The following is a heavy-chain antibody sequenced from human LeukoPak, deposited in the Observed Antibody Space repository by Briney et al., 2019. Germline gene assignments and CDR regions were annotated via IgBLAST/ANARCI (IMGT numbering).Heavy chain of an antibody. V-gene: IGHV3-23*01. J-gene: IGHJ4*02. D-gene: IGHD4-17*01. CDR1: GFTFSSYA. CDR2: ISGSGGST. CDR3: AKDLRVSPLYFDY. Sequence: QTGGSLRLSCAASGFTFSSYAMSWVRQAPGKGLEWVSAISGSGGSTYYADSVKGRFTISRDNSKNTLYLQMNSLRAEDTAVYYCAKDLRVSPLYFDYWGQGTLVTVSS.